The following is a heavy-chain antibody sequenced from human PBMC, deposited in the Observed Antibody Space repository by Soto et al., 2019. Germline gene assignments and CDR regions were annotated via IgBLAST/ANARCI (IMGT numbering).Heavy chain of an antibody. CDR1: CASISSYY. CDR3: AREGYCSGGSCFTPAKDAFDI. Sequence: SATLSLTCTVGCASISSYYWSWIRQPAGKGLEWIGYIYYSGSTNYNPSLKSRVTISVDTSKNQFSLKLSSVTAADTAVYYCAREGYCSGGSCFTPAKDAFDIWGQGTMVT. CDR2: IYYSGST. J-gene: IGHJ3*02. V-gene: IGHV4-59*01. D-gene: IGHD2-15*01.